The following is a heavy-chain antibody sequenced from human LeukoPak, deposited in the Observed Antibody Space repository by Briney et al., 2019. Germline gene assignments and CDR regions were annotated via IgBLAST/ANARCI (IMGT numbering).Heavy chain of an antibody. CDR3: ATGHGYGYDY. J-gene: IGHJ4*02. CDR2: VKGDGRTT. CDR1: GLTFSDFW. V-gene: IGHV3-74*01. Sequence: GGSLRLSCAASGLTFSDFWMHWVRQPPGKGLVWVALVKGDGRTTIYADSVKGRFTISRDNAKNTLYLRMNSLRADDSGVYYCATGHGYGYDYWGQGVLVTVSS. D-gene: IGHD5-18*01.